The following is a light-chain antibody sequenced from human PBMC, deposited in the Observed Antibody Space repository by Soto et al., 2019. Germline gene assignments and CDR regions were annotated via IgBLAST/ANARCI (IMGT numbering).Light chain of an antibody. CDR3: QQYENLPT. CDR1: QNINNY. Sequence: DIQMTQSPSSLSASVGDRVTITCQASQNINNYLNWYQQKPGRAPKLLIYDASNLEAGVPSRFRGSGSGTDFTFTISRLQPEDIAKYYCQQYENLPTLGQGTRLETK. V-gene: IGKV1-33*01. CDR2: DAS. J-gene: IGKJ5*01.